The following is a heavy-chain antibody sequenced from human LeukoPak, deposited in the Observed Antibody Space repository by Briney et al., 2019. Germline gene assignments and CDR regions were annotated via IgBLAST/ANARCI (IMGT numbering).Heavy chain of an antibody. D-gene: IGHD3-10*01. J-gene: IGHJ4*02. Sequence: GGSLRLSCAASGFTFSSHALSWLRQAPGKGLEWVSTISGSGDSTYYADSVKGRFTISRDNSKNTLYVQMSSLRADDTAVYYCAKGYYYGSGSYSTFDYWGQGTLVTVSS. CDR1: GFTFSSHA. CDR2: ISGSGDST. V-gene: IGHV3-23*01. CDR3: AKGYYYGSGSYSTFDY.